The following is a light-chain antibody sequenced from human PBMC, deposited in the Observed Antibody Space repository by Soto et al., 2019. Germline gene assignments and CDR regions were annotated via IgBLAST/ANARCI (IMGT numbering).Light chain of an antibody. V-gene: IGKV3-20*01. CDR2: GAS. J-gene: IGKJ1*01. CDR3: QQHSSSREPWT. CDR1: PSVSLSY. Sequence: EIVLTPSPGSLSLSPGERATLSCGASPSVSLSYLAWYQQKPGQAPRLLIYGASSRATCIPDSFSGRGSETYVSLTTCSQEPVDGAVYYCQQHSSSREPWTFCQGTKVDIK.